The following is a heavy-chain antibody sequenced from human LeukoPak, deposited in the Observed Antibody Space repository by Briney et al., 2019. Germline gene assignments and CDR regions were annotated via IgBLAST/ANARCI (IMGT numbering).Heavy chain of an antibody. CDR2: ISYDGSNK. CDR1: RFTFSSYD. V-gene: IGHV3-30-3*01. Sequence: GGSLRLSCAASRFTFSSYDMHWVRQAPGKGLEWVALISYDGSNKYYADSVKGRFTISRDNSKNTLYLQMNSLRAEDTAMYYCARGGTRALTFDYWGQGTLVTVSS. CDR3: ARGGTRALTFDY. D-gene: IGHD3-16*01. J-gene: IGHJ4*02.